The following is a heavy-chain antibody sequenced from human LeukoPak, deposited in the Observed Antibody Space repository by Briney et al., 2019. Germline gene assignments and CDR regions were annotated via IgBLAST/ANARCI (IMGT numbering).Heavy chain of an antibody. D-gene: IGHD3-10*01. CDR1: GYTFTSYA. CDR3: ARDLVTDYYGSGIDY. V-gene: IGHV1-3*01. Sequence: ASVKVSCKASGYTFTSYAMHWVRQAPGQRLEWMGWINAGNGNTKYSQKSQGRVTITRDTSASTAYMELSSLRSEDTAVYYCARDLVTDYYGSGIDYWGQGTLVTVSS. J-gene: IGHJ4*02. CDR2: INAGNGNT.